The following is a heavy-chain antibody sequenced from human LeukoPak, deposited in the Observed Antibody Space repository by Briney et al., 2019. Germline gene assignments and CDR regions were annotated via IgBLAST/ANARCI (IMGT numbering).Heavy chain of an antibody. CDR3: ARSNIMITFGGVIVEDYFDY. Sequence: PSETLSLTCAVYGGSSSGYYWSWIRQPPGKGLEWIGEINHSGSTNYNPSLKSRVTISVDTSKNQFSLKLSSVTAADTAVYYCARSNIMITFGGVIVEDYFDYWGQGTLVTVSS. CDR2: INHSGST. D-gene: IGHD3-16*02. CDR1: GGSSSGYY. J-gene: IGHJ4*02. V-gene: IGHV4-34*01.